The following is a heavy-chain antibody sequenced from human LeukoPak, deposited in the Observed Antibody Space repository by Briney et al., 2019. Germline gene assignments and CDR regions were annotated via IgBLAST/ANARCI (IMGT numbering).Heavy chain of an antibody. J-gene: IGHJ4*02. V-gene: IGHV3-48*01. D-gene: IGHD5-24*01. CDR1: GFTFSDYS. Sequence: GTLRLSCAASGFTFSDYSVNWVRQAPGKGLEWISYIGIDSGNTNYADSVKGRFTISGDKAKNSLYLQMNSLRVEDTAVYYCARDYKYAFDNWGQGTLVTVSS. CDR3: ARDYKYAFDN. CDR2: IGIDSGNT.